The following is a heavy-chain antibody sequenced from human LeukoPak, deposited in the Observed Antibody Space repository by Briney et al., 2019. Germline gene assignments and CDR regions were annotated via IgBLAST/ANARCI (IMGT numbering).Heavy chain of an antibody. CDR2: IRRDGSEK. CDR1: GFTFSSYW. CDR3: ARDGGSSSWTYYYYHSAVDV. J-gene: IGHJ6*02. D-gene: IGHD2-2*01. Sequence: PGGSLRLSCAASGFTFSSYWMSWVRQAPGKGLVSVANIRRDGSEKFYVDSVKGRFTISRDNAQNSLYLQMNSLRAEDTAVYYCARDGGSSSWTYYYYHSAVDVWGQGTTVTVSS. V-gene: IGHV3-7*01.